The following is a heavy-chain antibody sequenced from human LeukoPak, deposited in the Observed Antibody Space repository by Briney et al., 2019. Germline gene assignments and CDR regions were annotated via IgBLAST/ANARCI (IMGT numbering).Heavy chain of an antibody. V-gene: IGHV3-49*03. D-gene: IGHD2-15*01. CDR3: ARAPGYCRGSSCYSGAFDI. CDR2: IRSKAYGGTA. Sequence: GGSLRLSCTPSGFTFGDYAMSWFRQAPGKGLEWTGFIRSKAYGGTAEYAASVKGRFTISRDDSKSIAYLQMNSLRAEDTAVYYCARAPGYCRGSSCYSGAFDIWGQGTMVTVSS. CDR1: GFTFGDYA. J-gene: IGHJ3*02.